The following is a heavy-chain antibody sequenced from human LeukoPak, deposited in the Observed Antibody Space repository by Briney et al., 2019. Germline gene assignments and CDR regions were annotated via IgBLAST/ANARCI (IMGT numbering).Heavy chain of an antibody. D-gene: IGHD6-19*01. CDR3: VKERSSGWYDFDY. Sequence: GGSLRLSCSASGFTFSSYAMHWVRQAPGKGPEYVSGISSNGGSTYYADSVMGRFTISRDNSKNTLYLQMSSLRAEDTAVYYCVKERSSGWYDFDYWGQGTLVTVSS. CDR2: ISSNGGST. V-gene: IGHV3-64D*06. J-gene: IGHJ4*02. CDR1: GFTFSSYA.